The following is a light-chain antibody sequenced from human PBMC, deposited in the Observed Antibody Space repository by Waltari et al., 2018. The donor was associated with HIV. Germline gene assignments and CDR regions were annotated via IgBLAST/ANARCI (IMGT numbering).Light chain of an antibody. V-gene: IGKV4-1*01. CDR2: WAS. J-gene: IGKJ2*01. Sequence: DIVMTQSPDSLAVSLGERATINCKSSQSVLYSSNNKNYLAWYQQKSGQPPKLLIYWASTRESGVPDRFSGSGSGTDFTLTISNLQAEDVAVYYCQQYYTPPDTFGQGTKLEIK. CDR3: QQYYTPPDT. CDR1: QSVLYSSNNKNY.